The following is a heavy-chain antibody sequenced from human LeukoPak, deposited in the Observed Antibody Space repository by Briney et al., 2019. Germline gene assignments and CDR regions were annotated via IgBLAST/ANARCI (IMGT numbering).Heavy chain of an antibody. CDR3: ARRSNSGYDILTGYYKTRVYFDY. Sequence: SETLSLTCTVSGGSFSGYYWSWIRQPPGKGLEWIGEINHSGSTNYNPSLKSRVTISVDTSKNQFSLKLSSVTAADTAVYYCARRSNSGYDILTGYYKTRVYFDYWGQGTLVTVSS. V-gene: IGHV4-34*01. CDR1: GGSFSGYY. CDR2: INHSGST. J-gene: IGHJ4*02. D-gene: IGHD3-9*01.